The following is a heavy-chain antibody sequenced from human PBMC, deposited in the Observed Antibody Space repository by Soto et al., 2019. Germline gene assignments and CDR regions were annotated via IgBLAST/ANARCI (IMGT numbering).Heavy chain of an antibody. CDR2: IYYSGNT. CDR3: ARPSNLGLAEAGHFCDY. D-gene: IGHD6-13*01. J-gene: IGHJ4*01. CDR1: GGSISSSSYY. V-gene: IGHV4-39*01. Sequence: QLQLQESGPGLVKPSETLSLTCTVSGGSISSSSYYWGWIRQPPGKGLEWIGSIYYSGNTYYNPSLKCRVTISVDTAKNQFSLKLRSVAAADTDVYYCARPSNLGLAEAGHFCDYWGTGPLDTVSS.